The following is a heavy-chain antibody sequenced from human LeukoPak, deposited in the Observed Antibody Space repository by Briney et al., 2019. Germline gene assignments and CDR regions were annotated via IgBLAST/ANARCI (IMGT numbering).Heavy chain of an antibody. D-gene: IGHD2-2*02. CDR2: IYTSGST. CDR3: ARLPLGYCSSTSCYTERDY. CDR1: GGSISSYY. Sequence: SETLSLTCTVSGGSISSYYWSWIRRPAGKGLEWIGRIYTSGSTNYNPSLKSRVTISVDTSKNQFSLKLSSVTAADTAVYYCARLPLGYCSSTSCYTERDYWGQGTLVTVSS. V-gene: IGHV4-4*07. J-gene: IGHJ4*02.